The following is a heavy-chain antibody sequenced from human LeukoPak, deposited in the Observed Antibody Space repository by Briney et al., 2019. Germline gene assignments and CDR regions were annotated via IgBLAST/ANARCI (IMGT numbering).Heavy chain of an antibody. CDR2: IKEDGSEK. J-gene: IGHJ4*02. V-gene: IGHV3-7*01. D-gene: IGHD1-1*01. Sequence: GGSLRLSCAASGFSFSGYWMTWVRQAPGKGLEWVANIKEDGSEKYYADSVKGRFTISRDNSKNTLYLQMNSLRAEDTAVYYCARDRVRGTGTIGYWGQGTLVTVSS. CDR1: GFSFSGYW. CDR3: ARDRVRGTGTIGY.